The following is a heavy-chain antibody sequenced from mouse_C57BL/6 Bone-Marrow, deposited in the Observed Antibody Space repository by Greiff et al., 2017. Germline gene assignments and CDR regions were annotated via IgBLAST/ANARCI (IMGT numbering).Heavy chain of an antibody. Sequence: EVMLVESGGDLVKPGGSLKLSCAASGFTFSSYGMSWVRQTPDKRLEWVATISRGGSYIYYPDSVKGRHTISRDNAKNTLYRQVSILKSEDTAMYYGAREADLLWYWYFDVWGTGTTVTVSS. V-gene: IGHV5-6*02. D-gene: IGHD2-1*01. CDR1: GFTFSSYG. J-gene: IGHJ1*03. CDR3: AREADLLWYWYFDV. CDR2: ISRGGSYI.